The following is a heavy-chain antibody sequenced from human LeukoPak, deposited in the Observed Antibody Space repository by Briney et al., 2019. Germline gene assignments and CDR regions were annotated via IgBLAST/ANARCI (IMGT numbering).Heavy chain of an antibody. CDR1: GFTFDDYG. V-gene: IGHV3-20*04. CDR2: INRNGGST. J-gene: IGHJ4*02. D-gene: IGHD2-2*01. CDR3: ARGLGDIVVVPAATPDY. Sequence: GGSLRLSCAASGFTFDDYGMSWVRQAPGKGLEWVSGINRNGGSTGYADSVKGRFTISRDNAKNSLYLQMNSLRAEDTALYYCARGLGDIVVVPAATPDYWGQGTLVTVSS.